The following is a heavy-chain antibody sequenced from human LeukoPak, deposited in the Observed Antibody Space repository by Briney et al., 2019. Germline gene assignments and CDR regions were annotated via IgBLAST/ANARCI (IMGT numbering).Heavy chain of an antibody. D-gene: IGHD2-2*01. V-gene: IGHV3-33*01. CDR1: GFTFSSYG. Sequence: GRSLRLSCAASGFTFSSYGMHWVRQAPGKGLEWVAVIWYDGSNKYYADSVKGRFTISRDNSKNTLYLQMNSLRAEDTAVYYCARGWSHCSSTSRCDNWGQGTLVTVSS. CDR3: ARGWSHCSSTSRCDN. CDR2: IWYDGSNK. J-gene: IGHJ4*02.